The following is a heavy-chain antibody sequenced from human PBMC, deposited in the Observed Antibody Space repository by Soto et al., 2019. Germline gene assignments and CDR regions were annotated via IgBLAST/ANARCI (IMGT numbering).Heavy chain of an antibody. CDR3: ASTMVRGVMSYYYYGMDV. CDR2: IYYSGST. V-gene: IGHV4-61*01. CDR1: GGSVSSGSYY. J-gene: IGHJ6*02. Sequence: PSETLSLTCTVSGGSVSSGSYYWSWIRQPPGKGLEWIGYIYYSGSTNYNPSLKSRVTISVDTSKNQFSLKLSSVTAADTAVYYCASTMVRGVMSYYYYGMDVWGQGTTGTVS. D-gene: IGHD3-10*01.